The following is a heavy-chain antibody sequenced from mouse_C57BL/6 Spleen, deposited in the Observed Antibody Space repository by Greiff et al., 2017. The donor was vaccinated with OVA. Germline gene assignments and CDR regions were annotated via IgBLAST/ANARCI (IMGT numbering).Heavy chain of an antibody. Sequence: EVKLVESGPELVKPGASVKIPCKASGYTFTDYNMDWVKQSHGKSLEWIGDINPNNGGTIYNQKFKGKATLTVDKSSSTAYMELRSLTSEDTAVYYCARRGDDAMDYWGQGTSVTVSS. CDR2: INPNNGGT. CDR1: GYTFTDYN. V-gene: IGHV1-18*01. J-gene: IGHJ4*01. CDR3: ARRGDDAMDY.